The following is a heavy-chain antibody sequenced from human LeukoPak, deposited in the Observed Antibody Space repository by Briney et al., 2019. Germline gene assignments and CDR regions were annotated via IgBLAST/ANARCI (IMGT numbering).Heavy chain of an antibody. CDR3: ARGLPQYYYGMDV. CDR1: GGSISSYY. J-gene: IGHJ6*02. Sequence: SETLSLTCTVSGGSISSYYWSWLRQPPGKGLEWIGYIYYSGSTNYNPSLKSRVTISVDTSKNQFSLKLSSVTAADTAVYYCARGLPQYYYGMDVWGQGTTVTVSS. V-gene: IGHV4-59*01. CDR2: IYYSGST. D-gene: IGHD5-18*01.